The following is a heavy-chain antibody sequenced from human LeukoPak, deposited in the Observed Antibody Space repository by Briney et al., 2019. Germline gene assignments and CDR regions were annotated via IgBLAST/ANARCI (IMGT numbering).Heavy chain of an antibody. V-gene: IGHV3-21*01. D-gene: IGHD3-10*01. CDR1: GFTFSSYS. CDR2: ISSSSSYI. J-gene: IGHJ4*02. CDR3: AKRGPEGFGKLVVEYYFDY. Sequence: GGSLRLSCAASGFTFSSYSMNWVRQAPGKGLEWASSISSSSSYIYYADSVKGRFTISRDNAKNSLYLQMNSLRAEDTAVYYCAKRGPEGFGKLVVEYYFDYWGQGTLVTVSS.